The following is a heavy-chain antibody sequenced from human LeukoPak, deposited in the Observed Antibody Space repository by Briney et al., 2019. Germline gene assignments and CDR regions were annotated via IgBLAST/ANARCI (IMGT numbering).Heavy chain of an antibody. J-gene: IGHJ2*01. CDR3: ARHPDSSGWYRGYFDL. CDR1: GGSVSSYY. Sequence: PSETLSLTCTVSGGSVSSYYWSWIRQPPGKGLEWIGYIYYSGSTNYNPSLKSRVTISVDTSKNQFSLKLSSVTAADTAVYYRARHPDSSGWYRGYFDLWGRGTLVTVSS. V-gene: IGHV4-59*08. CDR2: IYYSGST. D-gene: IGHD6-19*01.